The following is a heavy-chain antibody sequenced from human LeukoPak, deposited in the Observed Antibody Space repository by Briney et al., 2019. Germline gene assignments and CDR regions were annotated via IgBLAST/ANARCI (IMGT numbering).Heavy chain of an antibody. CDR2: ISSSSSYI. J-gene: IGHJ3*02. D-gene: IGHD1-1*01. Sequence: PGGSLRLSCVASGFTFSSYSMNWVRQAPGKGLEWVSSISSSSSYIYYADSVKGRFTISRDNAKNSLYLQMNSLRAEDTAVYYCASPLERGPFDIWGQGTMVTVSS. CDR1: GFTFSSYS. CDR3: ASPLERGPFDI. V-gene: IGHV3-21*01.